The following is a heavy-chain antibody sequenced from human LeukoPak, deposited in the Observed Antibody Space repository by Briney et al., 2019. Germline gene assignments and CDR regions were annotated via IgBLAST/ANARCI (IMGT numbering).Heavy chain of an antibody. CDR3: ARTRPAHIRYFDWLPTKGYFDY. D-gene: IGHD3-9*01. Sequence: ASVKVSCKASGYTFTSYDVNWVRQATGQGLEWMGWISAYNGNTNYAQKLQGRVTMTTDTSTSTAYMELRSLRADDTAVYYCARTRPAHIRYFDWLPTKGYFDYWGQGTLVTVSS. V-gene: IGHV1-18*01. CDR1: GYTFTSYD. CDR2: ISAYNGNT. J-gene: IGHJ4*02.